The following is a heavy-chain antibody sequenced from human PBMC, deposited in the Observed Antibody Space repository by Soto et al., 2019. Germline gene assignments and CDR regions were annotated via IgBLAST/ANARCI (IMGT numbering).Heavy chain of an antibody. D-gene: IGHD3-9*01. J-gene: IGHJ4*02. CDR2: IYYNGNT. V-gene: IGHV4-59*11. CDR1: GGAINDHY. CDR3: ARVRTGYFDY. Sequence: SETLSLTCTLSGGAINDHYWSFIRQPPGKGLEWIGYIYYNGNTNYNPSLGSRVTISVDRSRNQFSLRLTSLTAADTAVYYCARVRTGYFDYWGRGALVTVSS.